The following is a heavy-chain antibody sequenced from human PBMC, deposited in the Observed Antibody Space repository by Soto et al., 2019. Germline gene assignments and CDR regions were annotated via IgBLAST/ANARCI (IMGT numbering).Heavy chain of an antibody. CDR3: ARSNYDFWSGYYTRLYFDY. D-gene: IGHD3-3*01. V-gene: IGHV4-39*01. J-gene: IGHJ4*02. CDR2: IYYSGST. CDR1: GGSISSSSYY. Sequence: SETLSLTCTVSGGSISSSSYYWGWIRQPPGKGLEWIGSIYYSGSTYYNPPLKSRVTISVDTSKNQFSLKLSSVTAADTAVYYCARSNYDFWSGYYTRLYFDYWGQGTLVTVSS.